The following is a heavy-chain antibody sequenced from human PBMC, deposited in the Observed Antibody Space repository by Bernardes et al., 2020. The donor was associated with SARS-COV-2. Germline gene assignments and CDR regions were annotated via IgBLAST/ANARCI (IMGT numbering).Heavy chain of an antibody. CDR2: IYYSGST. D-gene: IGHD3-3*01. CDR1: GGSISSYY. Sequence: SETLSLTCTVSGGSISSYYWSWIRQPPGKGLEWIGYIYYSGSTNYNPSLKSRVTISVDTSKNQFSLKLSSVTAADTAVYYCARQDIGAIFGVVITPAGMDVWGQRTTVSVSS. CDR3: ARQDIGAIFGVVITPAGMDV. J-gene: IGHJ6*02. V-gene: IGHV4-59*08.